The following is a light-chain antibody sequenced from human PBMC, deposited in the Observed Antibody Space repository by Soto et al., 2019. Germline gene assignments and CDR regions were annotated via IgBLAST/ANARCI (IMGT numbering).Light chain of an antibody. CDR3: QQYDWSPMYT. CDR2: GGS. V-gene: IGKV3-20*01. Sequence: VLTQSPGTLSLSPGERATLSCRASQSVRSSYLAWYQQKPGQAPRLLIYGGSNRATGIPDMFSGSGSGTDFTLTISRLEPEDSAVYFCQQYDWSPMYTFGQGTKLEIK. CDR1: QSVRSSY. J-gene: IGKJ2*01.